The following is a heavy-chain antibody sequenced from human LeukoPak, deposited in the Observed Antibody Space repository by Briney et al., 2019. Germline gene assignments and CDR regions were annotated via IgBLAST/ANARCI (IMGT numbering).Heavy chain of an antibody. D-gene: IGHD2-2*01. CDR2: IKQDGSEK. CDR3: ARVPGYCSSTSCYDY. CDR1: GFTFSSYS. Sequence: PGGSLRLSCAASGFTFSSYSMSWVRQAPGKGLEWVANIKQDGSEKYYVDSVKGRFTISRDNAKNSLYLQMNSLRAEDTAVYYCARVPGYCSSTSCYDYWGQGTLVTISS. J-gene: IGHJ4*02. V-gene: IGHV3-7*01.